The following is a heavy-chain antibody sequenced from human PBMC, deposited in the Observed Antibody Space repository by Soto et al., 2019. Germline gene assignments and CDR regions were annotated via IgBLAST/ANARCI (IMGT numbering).Heavy chain of an antibody. CDR2: ISGSGGNT. Sequence: LRLSCAASGFTFSSYAMSWVRQAPGKGLEWVSAISGSGGNTYYADSVKGRFTISRDSSKNTLYLQMNSLTAEDTAVYYCAILRGFGSSWYRWLVPWGQGTLVTVSS. CDR3: AILRGFGSSWYRWLVP. CDR1: GFTFSSYA. D-gene: IGHD6-13*01. J-gene: IGHJ5*02. V-gene: IGHV3-23*01.